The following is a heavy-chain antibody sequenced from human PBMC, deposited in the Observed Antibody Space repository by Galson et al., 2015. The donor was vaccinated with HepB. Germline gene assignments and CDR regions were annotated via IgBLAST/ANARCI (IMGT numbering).Heavy chain of an antibody. D-gene: IGHD3-22*01. CDR2: IDPSDSYT. V-gene: IGHV5-10-1*01. CDR1: GYTFTSYW. CDR3: ARLVVNYDSSGYYYQYYGMDV. Sequence: QSGAEVKKPGESLRISCKGSGYTFTSYWISWVRQMPGKGLEWMGRIDPSDSYTNYSPSFQGHVSISADKSINTAYLQWSSLKASDTAMYYCARLVVNYDSSGYYYQYYGMDVWGQGTTVTVSS. J-gene: IGHJ6*02.